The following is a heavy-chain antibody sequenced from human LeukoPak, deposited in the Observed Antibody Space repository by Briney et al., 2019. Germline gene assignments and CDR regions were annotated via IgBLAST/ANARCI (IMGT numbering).Heavy chain of an antibody. D-gene: IGHD2-2*01. Sequence: GESLKISCKASGYSFTTYWLAWVRQMPGKGLEWMGIIYPDDSDARYRPSFQGQVTISADKSISTAYLQWSSLKASDTAMYYCARQGYCSSTSCYVDFWGQRTLVTVSS. CDR1: GYSFTTYW. CDR2: IYPDDSDA. V-gene: IGHV5-51*01. J-gene: IGHJ4*02. CDR3: ARQGYCSSTSCYVDF.